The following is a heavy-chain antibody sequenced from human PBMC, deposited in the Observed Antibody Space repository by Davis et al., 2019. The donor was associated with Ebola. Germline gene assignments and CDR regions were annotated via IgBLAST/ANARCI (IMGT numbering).Heavy chain of an antibody. CDR2: IYPGDSDT. CDR1: GYTFTSYA. Sequence: KVSCKASGYTFTSYAMHWVRQMPGKGLGWMGIIYPGDSDTTYSPSFQGQVTISADRSISTAYLHWSSLKASDTAMYYCARQRGLGLPFGAFDIWGQGTVVTVSS. V-gene: IGHV5-51*01. J-gene: IGHJ3*02. CDR3: ARQRGLGLPFGAFDI. D-gene: IGHD1-26*01.